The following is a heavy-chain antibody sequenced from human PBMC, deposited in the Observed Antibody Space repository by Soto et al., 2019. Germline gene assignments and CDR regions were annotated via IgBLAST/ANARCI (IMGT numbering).Heavy chain of an antibody. CDR3: AKDLGYTSSWYYALHI. CDR1: GFSFSSYA. Sequence: GGSLRLSCVGSGFSFSSYAIHWVRQAPGQGLEWVSAISGSGGTTFYADSVKGRFTISRDNSKNTLYLQVNSLRAEDTAAYYCAKDLGYTSSWYYALHIWGQGTMVTV. CDR2: ISGSGGTT. D-gene: IGHD6-13*01. J-gene: IGHJ3*02. V-gene: IGHV3-23*01.